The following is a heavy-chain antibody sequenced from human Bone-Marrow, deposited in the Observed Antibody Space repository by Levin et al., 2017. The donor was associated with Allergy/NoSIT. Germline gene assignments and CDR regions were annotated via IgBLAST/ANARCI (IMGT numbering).Heavy chain of an antibody. CDR3: ASASGYCSSTSCSPHLGGYYYMDV. V-gene: IGHV1-2*06. CDR2: INPNSGGT. D-gene: IGHD2-2*01. CDR1: GYTFTGYY. J-gene: IGHJ6*03. Sequence: ASVKVSCKASGYTFTGYYMHWVRQAPGQGLEWMGRINPNSGGTNYAQKFQGRVTMTRDTSISTAYMELSRLRSDDTAVYYCASASGYCSSTSCSPHLGGYYYMDVWGKGTTVTVSS.